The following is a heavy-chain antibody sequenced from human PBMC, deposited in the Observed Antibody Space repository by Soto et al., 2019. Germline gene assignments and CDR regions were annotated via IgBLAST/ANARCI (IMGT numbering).Heavy chain of an antibody. J-gene: IGHJ6*02. Sequence: EVQLLESGGGLVQPGGSLRLSCTVSGFTFSSYAMTWVRQAPGKGLEWVSAISGTGGGTYYADSVKGRFTISRDNSKNTLYLQLDSLRVEDTALYYCAKDREWFGEIPYYYYGMNVWGQGTTVTVSS. CDR1: GFTFSSYA. D-gene: IGHD3-10*01. CDR3: AKDREWFGEIPYYYYGMNV. V-gene: IGHV3-23*01. CDR2: ISGTGGGT.